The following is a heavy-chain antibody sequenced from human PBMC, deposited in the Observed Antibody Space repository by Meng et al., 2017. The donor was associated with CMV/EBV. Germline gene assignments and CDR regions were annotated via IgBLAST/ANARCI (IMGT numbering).Heavy chain of an antibody. D-gene: IGHD2/OR15-2a*01. CDR2: IKPDGSEK. CDR3: ARDLYCNSISCYTGDYFDY. V-gene: IGHV3-7*01. J-gene: IGHJ4*02. CDR1: GFSFSSYW. Sequence: GESLKISCAASGFSFSSYWMSWVRQAPGKGLEWVANIKPDGSEKYSVDSVKGRFTVSRDNAKNSLDLQMNSLRAEDTAVYYCARDLYCNSISCYTGDYFDYWGRGTLVTVSS.